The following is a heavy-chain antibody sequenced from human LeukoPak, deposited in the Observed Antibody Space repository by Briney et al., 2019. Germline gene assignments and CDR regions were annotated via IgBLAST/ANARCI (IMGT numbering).Heavy chain of an antibody. CDR1: GDSINSSSFY. CDR2: IHYSGST. D-gene: IGHD3-3*01. CDR3: ARESPFFWNLNLGYMDV. V-gene: IGHV4-39*07. Sequence: SETLSLTCSVSGDSINSSSFYWAWIRQSPGKGLEWIGSIHYSGSTYYNPPLKSRVTISVDTSKNQFSLKLSSVTAADTAVYYCARESPFFWNLNLGYMDVWGKGTTVTVSS. J-gene: IGHJ6*03.